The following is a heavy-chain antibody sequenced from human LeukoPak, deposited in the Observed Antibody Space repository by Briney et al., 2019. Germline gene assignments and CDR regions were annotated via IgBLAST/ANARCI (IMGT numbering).Heavy chain of an antibody. D-gene: IGHD6-19*01. V-gene: IGHV4-61*02. Sequence: SQTLSLTCSVSGGSIRSESYYWSWIRQPAGKGLEWIGRIYSSGSSKFNPSLKSRVTISIDTSKNQFSLNLSSVTAADTAVYYCARDMTGSGWDDAFDIWGQGTMVTVSS. J-gene: IGHJ3*02. CDR2: IYSSGSS. CDR1: GGSIRSESYY. CDR3: ARDMTGSGWDDAFDI.